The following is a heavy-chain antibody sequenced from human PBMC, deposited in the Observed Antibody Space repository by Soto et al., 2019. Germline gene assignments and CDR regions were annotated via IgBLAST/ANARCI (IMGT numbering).Heavy chain of an antibody. V-gene: IGHV3-30-3*01. Sequence: QVHLVESGGGVVQPGRSLRLSCAASGFTFSSFALHWVRQAPGEGLEWVALISHDGRIENYADSVKGRFIISRDTSKNTVYMPMYSLRLEDTGVYYCARDGLPDDFRSGGYWFDPWGQGTQVTVSS. D-gene: IGHD3-3*01. CDR2: ISHDGRIE. J-gene: IGHJ5*02. CDR1: GFTFSSFA. CDR3: ARDGLPDDFRSGGYWFDP.